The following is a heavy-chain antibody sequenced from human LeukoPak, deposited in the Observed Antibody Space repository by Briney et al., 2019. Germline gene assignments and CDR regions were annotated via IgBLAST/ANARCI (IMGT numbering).Heavy chain of an antibody. CDR3: AKHWDYYGMDV. CDR2: ISSSSSYI. V-gene: IGHV3-21*01. Sequence: PGGSLRLSCAASGSTFSSYSMNWVRQAPGKGLEWVSSISSSSSYIYYADPVKGRFTISRDNAKNSLYLQMNSLRAEDTAVYYCAKHWDYYGMDVWGQGTTVTVSS. J-gene: IGHJ6*02. CDR1: GSTFSSYS. D-gene: IGHD3-16*01.